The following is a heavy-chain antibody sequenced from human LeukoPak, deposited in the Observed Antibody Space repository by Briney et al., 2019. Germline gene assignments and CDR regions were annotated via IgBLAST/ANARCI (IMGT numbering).Heavy chain of an antibody. CDR2: IYYSGST. V-gene: IGHV4-39*01. Sequence: PETLSLTCIVSGGSISSSSYYWGWIRQPPGKGLEWIGSIYYSGSTYYNPSLKSRVTISVDTSKNQFSLKLSSVTAADTAVYYCARLDCSSTSCYDYYYYGMDVWGQGTTVTVSS. CDR3: ARLDCSSTSCYDYYYYGMDV. J-gene: IGHJ6*02. D-gene: IGHD2-2*01. CDR1: GGSISSSSYY.